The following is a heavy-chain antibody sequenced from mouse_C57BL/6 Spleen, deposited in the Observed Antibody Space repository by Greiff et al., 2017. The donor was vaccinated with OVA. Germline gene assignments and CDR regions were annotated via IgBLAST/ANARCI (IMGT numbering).Heavy chain of an antibody. D-gene: IGHD1-1*01. CDR3: ARGYGSSYGAY. CDR1: GYTFTGYW. V-gene: IGHV1-9*01. J-gene: IGHJ3*01. Sequence: QVQLQQSGAELMKPGASVKLSCKATGYTFTGYWIEWVKQRPGHGLEWIGEILPGSGSTNYNEKFKGKATFTADTSSNTAYMQLSSLTTEDSAIYYCARGYGSSYGAYWGQGTLVTVSA. CDR2: ILPGSGST.